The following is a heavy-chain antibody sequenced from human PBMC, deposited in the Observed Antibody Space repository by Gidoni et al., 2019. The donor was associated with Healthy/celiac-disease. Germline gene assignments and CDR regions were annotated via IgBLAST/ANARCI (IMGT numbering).Heavy chain of an antibody. D-gene: IGHD1-26*01. CDR1: GFTFSSYS. V-gene: IGHV3-21*01. J-gene: IGHJ4*02. CDR3: ARDLVGATSFDY. Sequence: EVQLVESGGGLIKPGGSLRLSCAASGFTFSSYSMNWVRQAPGKGLELVSSISSSSSYIYYADSVKGRFTISRDNAKNSLYLQMNSLRAEDTAVYYCARDLVGATSFDYWGQGTLVTVSS. CDR2: ISSSSSYI.